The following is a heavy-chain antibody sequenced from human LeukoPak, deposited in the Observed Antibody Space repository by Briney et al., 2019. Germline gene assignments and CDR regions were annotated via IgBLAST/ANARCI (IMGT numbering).Heavy chain of an antibody. D-gene: IGHD1-26*01. CDR3: AREKELMGPNWFDP. Sequence: PGGSLRLSCAASGFTLSSYNMNWVRQAPGKGLEWVSSISSSSSYLFFADSVKGRFAISRDNTKNSLYLQMNSLRAEDTALYYCAREKELMGPNWFDPWGQGTLVTVSS. CDR2: ISSSSSYL. V-gene: IGHV3-21*04. CDR1: GFTLSSYN. J-gene: IGHJ5*02.